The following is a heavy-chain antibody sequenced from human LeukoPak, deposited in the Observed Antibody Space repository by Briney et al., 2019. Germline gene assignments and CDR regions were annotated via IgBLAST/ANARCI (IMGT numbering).Heavy chain of an antibody. CDR3: ARHGQAGELSGSGSYNTFDI. D-gene: IGHD3-10*01. J-gene: IGHJ3*02. CDR1: GGSISSYY. CDR2: IFYTGNT. Sequence: PSETLSLTCTVSGGSISSYYWTWIRQPPGKGLEWIGYIFYTGNTKYNPSLKSRVTISLDTSRNQVSLKLNSVTAADTALYYRARHGQAGELSGSGSYNTFDIWGQGTMVTVSS. V-gene: IGHV4-59*08.